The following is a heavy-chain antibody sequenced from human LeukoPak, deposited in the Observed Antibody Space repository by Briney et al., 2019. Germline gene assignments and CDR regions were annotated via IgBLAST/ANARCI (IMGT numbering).Heavy chain of an antibody. Sequence: GGSLRLSCAASGFTFSSYEMNWVRQAPGKGLEWVSYISSSGSTIYYADSVKGRFTIFRDNAKNSLYLQMNSLRAEDTAVYYCARDLGSIAVAGFDAFDIWGQGTMVTVSS. D-gene: IGHD6-19*01. CDR1: GFTFSSYE. CDR2: ISSSGSTI. J-gene: IGHJ3*02. V-gene: IGHV3-48*03. CDR3: ARDLGSIAVAGFDAFDI.